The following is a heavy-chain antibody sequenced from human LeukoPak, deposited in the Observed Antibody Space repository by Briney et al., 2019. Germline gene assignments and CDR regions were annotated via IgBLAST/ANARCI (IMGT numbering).Heavy chain of an antibody. CDR3: AMEVVPAAMWSLHWFDP. Sequence: PSETLSLTCAVSGYFISSGYYWGWIRQPPGKGLEWIGSIYHSGSTYYNPSLKSRVTISVDTSKNQFSLRLSSVTAADTAVYYCAMEVVPAAMWSLHWFDPWGQGTLVTVSS. D-gene: IGHD2-2*01. CDR2: IYHSGST. V-gene: IGHV4-38-2*01. J-gene: IGHJ5*02. CDR1: GYFISSGYY.